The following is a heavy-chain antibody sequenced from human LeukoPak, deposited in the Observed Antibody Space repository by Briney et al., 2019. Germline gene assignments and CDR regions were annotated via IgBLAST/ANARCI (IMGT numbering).Heavy chain of an antibody. CDR2: VQYSGST. Sequence: SETLSLTCTVSGGSISSGDSYWAWIRQPPGQGLEWIGNVQYSGSTYYSPSLKSRVTMSLDTSKNQFSLRLSSVTAADTSMYYCTRRRGGTSSRDYWGQGTLVTVSS. V-gene: IGHV4-39*01. J-gene: IGHJ4*02. CDR3: TRRRGGTSSRDY. CDR1: GGSISSGDSY. D-gene: IGHD6-13*01.